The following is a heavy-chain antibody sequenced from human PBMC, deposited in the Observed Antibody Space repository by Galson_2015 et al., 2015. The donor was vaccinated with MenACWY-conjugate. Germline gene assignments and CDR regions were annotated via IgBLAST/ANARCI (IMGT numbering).Heavy chain of an antibody. Sequence: SLRLSCAASGFTFSSYWMHWVCQAPGKGLAWVSRINSDGSIGTYADSVKGRFTISRDNAKNTLYLQMDSLRADDTAVYYCTRVGGYDRPGGDYWGQGTLVT. J-gene: IGHJ4*02. CDR1: GFTFSSYW. CDR3: TRVGGYDRPGGDY. V-gene: IGHV3-74*01. CDR2: INSDGSIG. D-gene: IGHD5-12*01.